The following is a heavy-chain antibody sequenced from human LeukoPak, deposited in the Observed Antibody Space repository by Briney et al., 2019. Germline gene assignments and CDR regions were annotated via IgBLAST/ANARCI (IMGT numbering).Heavy chain of an antibody. Sequence: SETLSLTCTISGYSISSGYYWGWIRQPPGKGLEWIGSIYHSGSTYYNPSLKSRVTISIDTSKNQFSLKLSSVTAADTAVYYCARDIAVAGTADWYFDLWGRGTLVTVSS. D-gene: IGHD6-19*01. CDR3: ARDIAVAGTADWYFDL. CDR1: GYSISSGYY. CDR2: IYHSGST. V-gene: IGHV4-38-2*02. J-gene: IGHJ2*01.